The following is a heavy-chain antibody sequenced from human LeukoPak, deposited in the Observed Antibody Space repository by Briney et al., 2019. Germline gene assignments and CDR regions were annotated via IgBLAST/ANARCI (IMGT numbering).Heavy chain of an antibody. D-gene: IGHD3-10*01. Sequence: GGSLRLSCIASRFTFSDYYMSWLRQAPGKGLEWVSSISNSGRTIYYADSVKGRFTISRDNAKNSLSLQMNSLRAEDTAVYYCARDRSPYYYGMDVWGQGTTVTVSS. CDR3: ARDRSPYYYGMDV. V-gene: IGHV3-11*01. CDR1: RFTFSDYY. J-gene: IGHJ6*02. CDR2: ISNSGRTI.